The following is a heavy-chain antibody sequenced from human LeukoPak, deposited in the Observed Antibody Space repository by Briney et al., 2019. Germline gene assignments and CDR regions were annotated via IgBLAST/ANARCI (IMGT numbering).Heavy chain of an antibody. Sequence: GGSLRLSCAASGFIFSDYSMNWVRQAPGKGLEWVSSISGNDTYVYHADALRGRITIPRDNAKNSLFLQLNSLRVEDTAVYYCARDGGDFWSGYYTHYFYYHMDVWGKGTTVTASS. D-gene: IGHD3-3*01. V-gene: IGHV3-21*01. J-gene: IGHJ6*03. CDR2: ISGNDTYV. CDR1: GFIFSDYS. CDR3: ARDGGDFWSGYYTHYFYYHMDV.